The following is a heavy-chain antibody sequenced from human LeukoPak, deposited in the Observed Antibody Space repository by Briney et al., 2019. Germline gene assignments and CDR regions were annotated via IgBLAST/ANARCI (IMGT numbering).Heavy chain of an antibody. CDR1: GFTFSSYA. D-gene: IGHD2-2*01. V-gene: IGHV3-23*01. J-gene: IGHJ4*02. Sequence: GGSLRLSCAASGFTFSSYAMSWVRQAPGKGPEWVSAISHSGGTTYYADSVKGRFTITRDNSKNTLYLQMNSLRAEDTAVYYCAHGAMYQLDYWGQGTLVTVSS. CDR2: ISHSGGTT. CDR3: AHGAMYQLDY.